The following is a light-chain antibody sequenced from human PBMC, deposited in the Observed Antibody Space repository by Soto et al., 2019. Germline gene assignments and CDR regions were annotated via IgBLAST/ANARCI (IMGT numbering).Light chain of an antibody. V-gene: IGLV2-14*01. CDR1: SSDVGGYNY. Sequence: QSALTQPASVSGSPGQSITFSCTGTSSDVGGYNYVSWYQQHPGKAPKVMIYEVSNRPSGVSNRFSGSKSGNTASLTISGLQAEDEADYYCSSYISSSTLVFGGGTQLTVL. CDR2: EVS. CDR3: SSYISSSTLV. J-gene: IGLJ3*02.